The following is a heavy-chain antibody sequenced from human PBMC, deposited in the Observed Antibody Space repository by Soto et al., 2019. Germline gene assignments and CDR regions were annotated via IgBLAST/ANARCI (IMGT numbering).Heavy chain of an antibody. CDR3: TKGCSSSSNCYIIDY. CDR2: MSNDGSHT. D-gene: IGHD2-15*01. V-gene: IGHV3-30*18. J-gene: IGHJ4*02. CDR1: GFTFSSNG. Sequence: QVQLVESGGGVVQPGRSLRLSCAASGFTFSSNGMHWVRQAPGKGLEWVAVMSNDGSHTSYADSAKGRFTISRDNSKNTLYLQMNSLTAEDSGIYYCTKGCSSSSNCYIIDYWGQGALVTVSS.